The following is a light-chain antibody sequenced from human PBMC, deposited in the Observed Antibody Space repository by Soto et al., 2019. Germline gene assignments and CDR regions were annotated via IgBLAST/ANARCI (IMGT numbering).Light chain of an antibody. Sequence: EIVLTQSPGTLSLSPGERATLSCRASQTVSSNYLAWYQQKPGQAPRLLIYGASSRATGIPDRFSGSGSGTDFTLTISRLEPEDFAVYYCQHYGRSPPFTFGPGTKVDIK. CDR3: QHYGRSPPFT. J-gene: IGKJ3*01. CDR1: QTVSSNY. CDR2: GAS. V-gene: IGKV3-20*01.